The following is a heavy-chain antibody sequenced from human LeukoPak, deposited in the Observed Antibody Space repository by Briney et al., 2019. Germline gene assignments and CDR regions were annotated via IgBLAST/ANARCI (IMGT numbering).Heavy chain of an antibody. D-gene: IGHD3-10*01. CDR2: IYYSGST. CDR1: GGSISSYY. CDR3: ATLNYYGSGSYEDY. J-gene: IGHJ4*02. Sequence: NPSETLSLTCTVSGGSISSYYWSWIRQPPGKGLEWIGYIYYSGSTNYNPSLKSRVTISVDTSKNQFSLKLGSVTAADTAVYYCATLNYYGSGSYEDYWGQGTLVTVSS. V-gene: IGHV4-59*08.